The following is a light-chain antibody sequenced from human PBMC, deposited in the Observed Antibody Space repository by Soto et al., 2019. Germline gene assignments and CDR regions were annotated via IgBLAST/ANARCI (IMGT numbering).Light chain of an antibody. V-gene: IGKV3-20*01. CDR1: ESVTNTR. J-gene: IGKJ2*01. CDR3: QRYGTSRGT. Sequence: IVLTQSPVTLSLSPGERATLACRASESVTNTRLAWYQQKGGQAPRLLIYAISTRARGIPDRFSGSGSGTDFTLTISRLEPEDFGVYYCQRYGTSRGTFGQGTKLEFK. CDR2: AIS.